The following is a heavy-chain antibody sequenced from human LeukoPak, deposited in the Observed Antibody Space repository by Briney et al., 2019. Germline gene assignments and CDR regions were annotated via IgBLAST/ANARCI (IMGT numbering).Heavy chain of an antibody. CDR2: IQYDGSNK. V-gene: IGHV3-30*02. J-gene: IGHJ4*02. CDR1: RFTFSSYG. Sequence: GGSLRLSCAASRFTFSSYGMHWVRQAPGKGLEWVAFIQYDGSNKYYADSVKGRFTISRDNSKNTLYLQMNSLRAEDTAVYYCARAYYDSSGYHYFDYWGQGTLVTVSS. CDR3: ARAYYDSSGYHYFDY. D-gene: IGHD3-22*01.